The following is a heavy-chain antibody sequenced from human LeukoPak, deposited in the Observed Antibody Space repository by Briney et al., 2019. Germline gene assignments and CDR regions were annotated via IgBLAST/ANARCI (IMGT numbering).Heavy chain of an antibody. CDR2: IIPIFGTA. J-gene: IGHJ4*02. CDR1: GGTFSSYA. D-gene: IGHD6-13*01. CDR3: AREHSSSWDQFDY. Sequence: SVKVSCKASGGTFSSYAISWVRQAPGQGLEWMGGIIPIFGTANYAQKFQGRVTMTADTSTSTSYMELRSLRSDDTAVYYCAREHSSSWDQFDYWGQGTLVTVSS. V-gene: IGHV1-69*06.